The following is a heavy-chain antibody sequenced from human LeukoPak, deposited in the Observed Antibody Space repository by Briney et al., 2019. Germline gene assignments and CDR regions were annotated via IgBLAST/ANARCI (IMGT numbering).Heavy chain of an antibody. CDR2: ISSSSSTI. D-gene: IGHD4/OR15-4a*01. J-gene: IGHJ6*02. CDR1: GFTFSSYS. CDR3: ARVRRSAKNYYGMDV. Sequence: QSGGSLRLSCAASGFTFSSYSMNWVRQAPGKGLEWVSYISSSSSTIYYADSVKGRFTISRDNAKNSLFLQMNSLRDGDTAVYYCARVRRSAKNYYGMDVWGQGSTVTVSS. V-gene: IGHV3-48*02.